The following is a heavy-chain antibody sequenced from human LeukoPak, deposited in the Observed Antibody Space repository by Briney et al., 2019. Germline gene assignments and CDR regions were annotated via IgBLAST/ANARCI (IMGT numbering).Heavy chain of an antibody. CDR2: ISGSGGST. J-gene: IGHJ4*02. D-gene: IGHD2-15*01. V-gene: IGHV3-23*01. CDR3: AKEKLYCSGGSCYSGYYFVY. CDR1: GFTFSSYA. Sequence: GGSLRLSCAASGFTFSSYAMSWFRQAPGKGLEWVSAISGSGGSTYYADSVKGRFTISRDNSKNTLYLQMNSLRAEDTAVYYCAKEKLYCSGGSCYSGYYFVYWGQGTLVTVSS.